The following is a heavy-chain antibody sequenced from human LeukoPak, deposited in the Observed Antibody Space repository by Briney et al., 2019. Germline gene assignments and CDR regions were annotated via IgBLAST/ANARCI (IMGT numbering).Heavy chain of an antibody. CDR3: AKDSDITVACSDDALDV. D-gene: IGHD6-19*01. V-gene: IGHV3-30*18. CDR1: GFTFSSYG. J-gene: IGHJ3*01. CDR2: ISFDGSSE. Sequence: PGRSLRLSCAASGFTFSSYGMQWVRQTPGKGLEWVALISFDGSSEYYVDSVKGRFTISRDNSKNTLFLQIDSLRAEDTAVSYCAKDSDITVACSDDALDVCGQGTMVTVSS.